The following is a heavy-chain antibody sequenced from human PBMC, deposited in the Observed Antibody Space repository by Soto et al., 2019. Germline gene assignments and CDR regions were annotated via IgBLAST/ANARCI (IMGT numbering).Heavy chain of an antibody. V-gene: IGHV4-61*01. D-gene: IGHD2-15*01. CDR1: GGSVSSGSYY. J-gene: IGHJ4*02. Sequence: KSSETLSLTCTVSGGSVSSGSYYWSWIRQPPGKGLGWIGYIYYSGSTNYNPSLKSRVTISVDTSKNQFSLKLSSVTAADTAVYYCARAGCSGGSCYPDPPPGYFDYWGQGTLVTVSS. CDR3: ARAGCSGGSCYPDPPPGYFDY. CDR2: IYYSGST.